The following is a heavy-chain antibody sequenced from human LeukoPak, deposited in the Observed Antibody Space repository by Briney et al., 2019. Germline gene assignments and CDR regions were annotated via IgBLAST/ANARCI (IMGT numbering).Heavy chain of an antibody. CDR3: AKDAYLIAVAGNYFDY. CDR1: GFTFSSYS. CDR2: ISGSGGST. J-gene: IGHJ4*02. Sequence: PGGSLRLSCAASGFTFSSYSMNWVRQAPGKGLEWVSAISGSGGSTYYADSVKGRFTISRDNSKNTLYLQMNSLRAEDTAVYYCAKDAYLIAVAGNYFDYWGQGTLVTVSS. V-gene: IGHV3-23*01. D-gene: IGHD6-19*01.